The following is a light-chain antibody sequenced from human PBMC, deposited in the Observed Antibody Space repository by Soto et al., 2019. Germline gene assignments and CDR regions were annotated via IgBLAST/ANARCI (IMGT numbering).Light chain of an antibody. CDR1: QSVSSN. CDR3: QQYNNWPPWT. J-gene: IGKJ1*01. CDR2: GAS. Sequence: EILITQSPATLSVSPGERATLSCRASQSVSSNLAWYQQKPGQAPRLLIYGASTRANGIPARFSGSGSGTEFTLTISSLQSEDFAFYYCQQYNNWPPWTFGQGTKVDIK. V-gene: IGKV3-15*01.